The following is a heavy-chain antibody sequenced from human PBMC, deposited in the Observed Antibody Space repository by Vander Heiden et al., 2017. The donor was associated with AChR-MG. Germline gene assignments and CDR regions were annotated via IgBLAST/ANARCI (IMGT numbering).Heavy chain of an antibody. CDR3: ARLSIVVVPAAIGP. CDR1: GGSISSSSYY. CDR2: IYYSGST. J-gene: IGHJ5*02. V-gene: IGHV4-39*01. D-gene: IGHD2-2*02. Sequence: QLQLQESGPGLVKPSETLSLTCTVSGGSISSSSYYWGWIRQPPGKGLEWIGSIYYSGSTYYNPSLKSRVTISVDTSKNQFSLKLSSVTAADTAVYYCARLSIVVVPAAIGPWGQGTLVTVSS.